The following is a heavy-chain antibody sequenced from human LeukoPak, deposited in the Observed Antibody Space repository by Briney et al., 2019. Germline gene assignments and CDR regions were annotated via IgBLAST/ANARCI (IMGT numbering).Heavy chain of an antibody. CDR3: ARRVGLGDAFDL. J-gene: IGHJ3*01. CDR1: GGSISSYY. D-gene: IGHD3-16*01. Sequence: SETLSLTCTVSGGSISSYYWSWIRQPPGKGLEWIGNIYYSGSTNYNPSLKSRVTISVSTSKNQFSLKLSSVTAADTAVYYCARRVGLGDAFDLWGQGTMVTVSS. CDR2: IYYSGST. V-gene: IGHV4-59*08.